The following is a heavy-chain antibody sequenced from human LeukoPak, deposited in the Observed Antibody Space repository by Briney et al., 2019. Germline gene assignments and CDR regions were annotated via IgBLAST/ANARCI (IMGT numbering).Heavy chain of an antibody. D-gene: IGHD6-13*01. CDR1: GFTFSSYA. CDR2: ISYDGSNK. V-gene: IGHV3-30-3*01. CDR3: AAGIARYYFDY. J-gene: IGHJ4*02. Sequence: HPGGSLRLSCAASGFTFSSYAMGWVRQAPGKGLEWVAVISYDGSNKYYADSVKGRFTISRDNSKNTLYLQMNSLRAEDTAVYYCAAGIARYYFDYWGQGTLVTVSS.